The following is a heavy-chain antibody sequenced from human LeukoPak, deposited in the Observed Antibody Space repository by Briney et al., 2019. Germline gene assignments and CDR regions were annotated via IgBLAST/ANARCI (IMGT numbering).Heavy chain of an antibody. J-gene: IGHJ4*02. CDR2: IYYSGST. D-gene: IGHD4-17*01. Sequence: PSETLSLTCTVSGGSVSSSSYYWGWIRQPPGKGLEWIGSIYYSGSTYYNPSLKSRVTISVDTSKNQFSLKLSSVTAADTAVYYCARRSARGLFDYWGQGTLVTVSS. CDR3: ARRSARGLFDY. CDR1: GGSVSSSSYY. V-gene: IGHV4-39*01.